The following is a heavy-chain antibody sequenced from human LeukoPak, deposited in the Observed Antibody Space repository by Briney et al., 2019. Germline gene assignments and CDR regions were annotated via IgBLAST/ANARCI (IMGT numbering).Heavy chain of an antibody. CDR2: ISSGGGSR. D-gene: IGHD3-22*01. CDR3: ARDGYYDSSGHPGGY. CDR1: GSTLSSSW. V-gene: IGHV3-74*01. J-gene: IGHJ4*02. Sequence: PGGSLRLSCAASGSTLSSSWMHWVRQVPGRGLVWVSRISSGGGSRDYADSVKGRFTISRDNSKNTLYLQMNSLRAEDTAVYYCARDGYYDSSGHPGGYWGQGTLVTVSS.